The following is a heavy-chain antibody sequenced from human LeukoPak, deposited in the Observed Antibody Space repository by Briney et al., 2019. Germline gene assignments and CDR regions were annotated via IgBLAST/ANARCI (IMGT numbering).Heavy chain of an antibody. J-gene: IGHJ6*04. V-gene: IGHV4-34*01. D-gene: IGHD1-1*01. CDR2: IHPNGRT. CDR3: ARVTTLVALGGLTLDV. Sequence: SETLSLTCAVYGGSFTGYYWSWIRQPPGEGLEWIGEIHPNGRTNYNPSLKSRVATSVDTPKNQFSLKLISVTAADTAVYYCARVTTLVALGGLTLDVWGKGTTVTVSS. CDR1: GGSFTGYY.